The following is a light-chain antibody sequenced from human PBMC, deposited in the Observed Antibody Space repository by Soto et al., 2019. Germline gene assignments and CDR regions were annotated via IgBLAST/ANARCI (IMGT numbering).Light chain of an antibody. CDR3: HQFGSSPPRT. J-gene: IGKJ1*01. CDR2: DTS. Sequence: EIVFTQSPGTLSLSPGERATLSCRSSQSVSSSSLAWYQQKSGQAPRLLIYDTSRRATGIPDRFSGSGSGTEFTLPISRLDTDDFAAYYCHQFGSSPPRTFGQGTKVDIK. V-gene: IGKV3-20*01. CDR1: QSVSSSS.